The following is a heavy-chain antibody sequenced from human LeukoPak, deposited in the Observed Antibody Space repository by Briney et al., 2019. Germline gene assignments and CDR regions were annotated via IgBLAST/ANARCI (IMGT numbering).Heavy chain of an antibody. J-gene: IGHJ4*02. Sequence: SETLSLSCNVSTDSFSTYYWSWIRQPPGKGLEWIGYIFYSGSTNYDPSLEGRVTMSVDTSKNQFSLKLTSVTAADTAVYYCARGGSSSSLNHFDYWGQGTLVTVSS. CDR1: TDSFSTYY. CDR3: ARGGSSSSLNHFDY. D-gene: IGHD6-13*01. V-gene: IGHV4-59*01. CDR2: IFYSGST.